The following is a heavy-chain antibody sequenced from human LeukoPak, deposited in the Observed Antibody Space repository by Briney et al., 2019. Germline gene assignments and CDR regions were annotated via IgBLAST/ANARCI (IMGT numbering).Heavy chain of an antibody. D-gene: IGHD3-22*01. J-gene: IGHJ4*02. CDR1: VGSISSYY. CDR2: IYYSARA. Sequence: PSGSLSLTCSVSVGSISSYYWSWLRQPPGRGLEWIGYIYYSARANYNNSLKSRVTISVDTSKNLFSLPLSSVTAADTAVFYCARHLSDHYDSSGYYFDSWGQGTLVTVS. V-gene: IGHV4-59*08. CDR3: ARHLSDHYDSSGYYFDS.